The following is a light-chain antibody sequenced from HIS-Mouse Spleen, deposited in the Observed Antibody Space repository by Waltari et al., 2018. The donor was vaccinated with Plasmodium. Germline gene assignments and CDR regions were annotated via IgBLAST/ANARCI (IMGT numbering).Light chain of an antibody. CDR1: SSDVGSNNL. J-gene: IGLJ1*01. CDR2: EGS. CDR3: CSYAGSSTYV. Sequence: QSALTQPASVSGSPGQSITISCTGTSSDVGSNNLVSWYQQHPGKAPKLLFYEGSKRPSGFSNRFAGSKSGNTASLTISGLQAEDEADYYCCSYAGSSTYVFGTGTKVTVL. V-gene: IGLV2-23*01.